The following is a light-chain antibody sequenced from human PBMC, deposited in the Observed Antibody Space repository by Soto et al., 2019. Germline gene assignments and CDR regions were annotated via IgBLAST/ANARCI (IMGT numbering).Light chain of an antibody. CDR3: QQYASSPLT. CDR2: DAS. Sequence: EIELTQSPGTLSLYPGERATLSCRASQSVSSSYLAWYQQKPGQAPRLLIYDASSRATGIPDRFSGSGSGTDFTLTISRLQPEDFAVYYCQQYASSPLTFGGGTKVEIK. V-gene: IGKV3-20*01. CDR1: QSVSSSY. J-gene: IGKJ4*01.